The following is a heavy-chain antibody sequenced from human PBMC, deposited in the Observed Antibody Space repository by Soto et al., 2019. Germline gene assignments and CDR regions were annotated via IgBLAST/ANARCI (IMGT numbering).Heavy chain of an antibody. J-gene: IGHJ4*01. Sequence: QLQLQESGSGLVKPSETLSLTCIVSNGSIRRRSTYWGVVRQTPGKGPEWIGSIYYLGNTHYSPSLKRRVTVTIDSSKTQFSLKMYSVTAADTAVYFCGGQDYGAKGYYFENCG. CDR3: GGQDYGAKGYYFEN. CDR2: IYYLGNT. V-gene: IGHV4-39*01. D-gene: IGHD4-17*01. CDR1: NGSIRRRSTY.